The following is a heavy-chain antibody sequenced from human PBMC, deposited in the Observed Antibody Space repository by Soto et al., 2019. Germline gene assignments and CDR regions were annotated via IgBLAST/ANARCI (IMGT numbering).Heavy chain of an antibody. CDR1: GYPLIEVS. Sequence: GYPLIEVSMGWRRKGPGTGLEWMGGFEPEDGEASYAQKFQGRVTMTEDTSTDTAYMELSSLRSEDTAVYYGPIVIPVDTAMCGYDFGLCGQGTPVT. CDR2: FEPEDGEA. D-gene: IGHD5-18*01. J-gene: IGHJ4*02. V-gene: IGHV1-24*01. CDR3: PIVIPVDTAMCGYDFGL.